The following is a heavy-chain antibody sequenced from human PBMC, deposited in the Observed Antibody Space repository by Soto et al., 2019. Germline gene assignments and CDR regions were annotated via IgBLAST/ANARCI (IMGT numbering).Heavy chain of an antibody. J-gene: IGHJ4*02. CDR2: MNPNSGNT. Sequence: ASVKVSCKASGYTFTSYDINWVRQATGQGLEWMGWMNPNSGNTGYAQKFQGRGTMTRNTSISTAYMELSSLRSEDTAVYYCARGLYGSGSSLFDYWGQGTLVTVSS. V-gene: IGHV1-8*01. CDR1: GYTFTSYD. D-gene: IGHD3-10*01. CDR3: ARGLYGSGSSLFDY.